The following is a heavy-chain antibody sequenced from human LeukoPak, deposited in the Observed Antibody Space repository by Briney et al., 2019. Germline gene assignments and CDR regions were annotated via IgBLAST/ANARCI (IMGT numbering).Heavy chain of an antibody. J-gene: IGHJ5*02. CDR3: AREQAYYGSGSNWFDP. CDR2: IIPIFGTA. D-gene: IGHD3-10*01. Sequence: GSSVKVSCKASGGTFSSYAISWVRQAPGQGLEWMGGIIPIFGTANYAQKFQGRVTMTRDTSISTAYMELSRLRSDDTAVYYCAREQAYYGSGSNWFDPWGQGTLVTVSS. CDR1: GGTFSSYA. V-gene: IGHV1-69*05.